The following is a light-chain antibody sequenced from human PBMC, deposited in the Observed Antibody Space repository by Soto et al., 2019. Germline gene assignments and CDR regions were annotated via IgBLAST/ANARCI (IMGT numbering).Light chain of an antibody. CDR3: QQTSSTPT. V-gene: IGKV1-39*01. CDR2: AAS. Sequence: DIQLTQSPSSLSASVGDRVTITCRASQSIRSYLNWYQQKPGKAPKLLIYAASSLQTGVSSRFSDSGSGTDFNLTISNLQPEDFATYYCQQTSSTPTFGGGTKVEIK. CDR1: QSIRSY. J-gene: IGKJ4*01.